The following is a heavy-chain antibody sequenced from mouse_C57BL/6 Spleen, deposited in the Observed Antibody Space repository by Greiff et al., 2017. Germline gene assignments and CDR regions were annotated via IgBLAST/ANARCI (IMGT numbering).Heavy chain of an antibody. Sequence: VMLQQSGAELVRPGTSVKVSCKASGYAFTNYLIEWVKQRPGQGLEWIGVINPGSGGTNYNEKFKGKATLTADKSSSTAYMQLSSLTSEDSAVYFCARRGLGRGDFDYWGQGTTLTVSS. V-gene: IGHV1-54*01. CDR2: INPGSGGT. D-gene: IGHD4-1*01. CDR1: GYAFTNYL. J-gene: IGHJ2*01. CDR3: ARRGLGRGDFDY.